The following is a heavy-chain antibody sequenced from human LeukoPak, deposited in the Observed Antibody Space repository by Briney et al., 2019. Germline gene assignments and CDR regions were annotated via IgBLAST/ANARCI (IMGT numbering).Heavy chain of an antibody. CDR1: GFSFTSYA. Sequence: GGSLRLSCAASGFSFTSYAMNWVRQAPGKGLEWVSAISGTGGSTNYADSVKGRFTVSRDNSKNTVSLQMNSLRAEDTAVYYCARGGIAARPRYWGQGTLVTVSS. CDR2: ISGTGGST. CDR3: ARGGIAARPRY. D-gene: IGHD6-6*01. J-gene: IGHJ4*02. V-gene: IGHV3-23*01.